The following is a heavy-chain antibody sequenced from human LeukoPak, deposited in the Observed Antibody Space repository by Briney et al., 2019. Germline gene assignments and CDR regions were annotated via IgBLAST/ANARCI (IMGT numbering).Heavy chain of an antibody. CDR2: ISYSGYT. CDR3: ARDVGDPEAFDI. D-gene: IGHD1-14*01. Sequence: SSETLSLTCTVSGGSISSYYYWSWIRQPPGKGLEWIGYISYSGYTNYNPSLKSRVTISVDTSKNQFSLKLSSVTAADTAVYYCARDVGDPEAFDIWGQGTMVTVSS. V-gene: IGHV4-59*01. J-gene: IGHJ3*02. CDR1: GGSISSYYY.